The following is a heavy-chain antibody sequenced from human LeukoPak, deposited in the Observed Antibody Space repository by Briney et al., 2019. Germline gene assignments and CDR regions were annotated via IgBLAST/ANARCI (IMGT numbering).Heavy chain of an antibody. V-gene: IGHV3-21*01. D-gene: IGHD2-15*01. CDR1: GFTFRNFD. CDR3: VRRYCSGGSCYGRAY. J-gene: IGHJ4*02. Sequence: GGSLRLSCAASGFTFRNFDMSWVRQAPGMGLEWVSSISSSGTYIYYSDSVKGRFTISRDNAENSVHLQMNSLRAEDTAVYYCVRRYCSGGSCYGRAYWGQGTLVTVSS. CDR2: ISSSGTYI.